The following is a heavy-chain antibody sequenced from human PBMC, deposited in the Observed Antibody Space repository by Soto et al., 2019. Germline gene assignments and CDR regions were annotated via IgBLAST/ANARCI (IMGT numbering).Heavy chain of an antibody. CDR3: ARGSGITFGGVIVIAWFDP. CDR1: GGSFSGYY. J-gene: IGHJ5*02. Sequence: SETLSLTCAVYGGSFSGYYWSWIRQPPGKGLEWIGEINHSGSTNYNPSLKSRVTISVDTSKNQFSLKLSSVTAADTAAYYCARGSGITFGGVIVIAWFDPWGQGTLVTVSS. V-gene: IGHV4-34*01. D-gene: IGHD3-16*02. CDR2: INHSGST.